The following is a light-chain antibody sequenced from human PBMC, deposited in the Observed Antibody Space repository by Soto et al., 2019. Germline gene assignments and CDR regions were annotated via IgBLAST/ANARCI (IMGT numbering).Light chain of an antibody. CDR2: GTS. Sequence: EFVLTQSPCTLSLSPGERATLSCRASQSVPRSYLAWYQQKPGQAPRLLIYGTSSRATGIPDRFSGSGSGTDFTLTISRLEPEDFAVFYCQQYGSSITFGQGTRLEI. CDR3: QQYGSSIT. J-gene: IGKJ5*01. CDR1: QSVPRSY. V-gene: IGKV3-20*01.